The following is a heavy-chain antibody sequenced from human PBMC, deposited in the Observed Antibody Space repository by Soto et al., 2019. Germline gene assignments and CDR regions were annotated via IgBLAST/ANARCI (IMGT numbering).Heavy chain of an antibody. CDR2: IYNSEST. J-gene: IGHJ4*02. CDR1: GGSVSSGSDY. D-gene: IGHD5-18*01. CDR3: ARVKGYAYGYDPRYYFDY. V-gene: IGHV4-61*01. Sequence: PSETLSLTCTVSGGSVSSGSDYWSWIRQPPGKALEWIGHIYNSESTNYNPSLKSRVTISADTSKSQFSLKLTSMTAADTAVYFCARVKGYAYGYDPRYYFDYWGQGTLVTVSS.